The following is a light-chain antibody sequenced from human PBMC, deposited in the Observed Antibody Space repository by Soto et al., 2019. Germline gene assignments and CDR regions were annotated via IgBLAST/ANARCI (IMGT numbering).Light chain of an antibody. CDR3: QQRGT. CDR1: QSISSY. Sequence: DIQMTQSPSSLSASVGDRVTITCRASQSISSYLNWYQQKQGKAPKLLIYAASSLQSEVPSRFSGSGSGTDFTRTISSLQSEDFATYYCQQRGTFGQGTKVEIK. J-gene: IGKJ1*01. CDR2: AAS. V-gene: IGKV1-39*01.